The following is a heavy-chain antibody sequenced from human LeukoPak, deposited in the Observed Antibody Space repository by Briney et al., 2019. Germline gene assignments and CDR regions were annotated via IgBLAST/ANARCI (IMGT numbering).Heavy chain of an antibody. V-gene: IGHV5-51*01. CDR2: IYPDDSDT. Sequence: GESLKISCKGSGYTFSSYWIGWVRQMPGKGLEWMGIIYPDDSDTRYSPSFQGQVTISADKYISTAYLQWSSLKASDTAMYYCARLAYCSNDVCYSNYYYSMDVWGKGTTVTV. CDR1: GYTFSSYW. J-gene: IGHJ6*03. D-gene: IGHD2-8*01. CDR3: ARLAYCSNDVCYSNYYYSMDV.